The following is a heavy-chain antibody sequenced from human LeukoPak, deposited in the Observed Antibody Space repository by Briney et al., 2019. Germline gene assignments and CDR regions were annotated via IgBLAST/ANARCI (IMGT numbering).Heavy chain of an antibody. D-gene: IGHD1-26*01. CDR3: TCLVGATQDV. Sequence: GGSLRLSCAASGFTFSSYSMNWVRQAPGKGLEWVSSISSTSTYIYYADSVKGRFTISRDNAKNSLYLQMNSLRAEDTAVYYCTCLVGATQDVWGKGTTVIVSS. J-gene: IGHJ6*04. CDR1: GFTFSSYS. V-gene: IGHV3-21*01. CDR2: ISSTSTYI.